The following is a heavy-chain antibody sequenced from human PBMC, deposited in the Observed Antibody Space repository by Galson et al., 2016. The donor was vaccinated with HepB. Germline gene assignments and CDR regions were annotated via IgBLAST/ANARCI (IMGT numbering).Heavy chain of an antibody. CDR3: AATDYDSSGWLLNY. J-gene: IGHJ4*02. CDR2: ISHDEDNE. CDR1: GLTFSTFW. V-gene: IGHV3-30*07. Sequence: SLRLSCAASGLTFSTFWMAWVRQAPGKGLEWLAVISHDEDNEFYADSVKGRFTISRDNSKNTLFLQMNSLRAADTAVYYCAATDYDSSGWLLNYWGQGTLVTVSS. D-gene: IGHD3-22*01.